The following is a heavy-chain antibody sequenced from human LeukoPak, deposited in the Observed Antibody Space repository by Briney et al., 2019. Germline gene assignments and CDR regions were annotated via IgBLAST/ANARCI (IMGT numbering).Heavy chain of an antibody. CDR3: ARDGVVAPAAMADYYYYYMDV. Sequence: GATVKVSCKASGGTFSSYAISWVRQAPGQGLEWMGGIIPIFGTANYAQKFQGRVTITADESTSTAYMELSSLRSEDTAVYYCARDGVVAPAAMADYYYYYMDVWGKGTTVTVSS. CDR1: GGTFSSYA. V-gene: IGHV1-69*13. CDR2: IIPIFGTA. J-gene: IGHJ6*03. D-gene: IGHD2-2*01.